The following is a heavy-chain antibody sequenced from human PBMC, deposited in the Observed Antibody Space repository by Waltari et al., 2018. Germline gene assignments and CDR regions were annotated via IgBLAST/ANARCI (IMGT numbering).Heavy chain of an antibody. V-gene: IGHV4-39*01. D-gene: IGHD3-22*01. CDR3: VRQAPDSSGFFPNYFDS. CDR1: NASITSGVYF. Sequence: QLQLNMSGPGLVKPSETLSPTCAVSNASITSGVYFWGWIRQPPGKGLECVGVIYYSGRTFYNPSLKSLVTISVDKSKNLFSLRLRSVTAADTAVYYCVRQAPDSSGFFPNYFDSWGQGTLVTVSS. J-gene: IGHJ4*02. CDR2: IYYSGRT.